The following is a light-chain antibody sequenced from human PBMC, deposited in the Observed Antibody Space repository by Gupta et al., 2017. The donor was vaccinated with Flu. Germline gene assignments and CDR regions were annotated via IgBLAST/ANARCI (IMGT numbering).Light chain of an antibody. CDR2: DTT. V-gene: IGLV2-23*01. J-gene: IGLJ1*01. Sequence: QSALTQPASVSGSPGQSITISCPGTSSDVGSYNLVSWYKQLPGEAPKLVIFDTTKRPSGVSDRLSGSKSGNTASLTISGLQTEDEAEYYCSSYAAPASRYVFGTGTKVTVL. CDR3: SSYAAPASRYV. CDR1: SSDVGSYNL.